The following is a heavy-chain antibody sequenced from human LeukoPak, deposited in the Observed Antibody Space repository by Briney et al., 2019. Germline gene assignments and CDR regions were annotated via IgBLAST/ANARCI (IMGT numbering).Heavy chain of an antibody. CDR2: IYTSGST. CDR3: ASTGCRCWFDP. V-gene: IGHV4-4*07. Sequence: PSETLSLTRTVSGVSISIYYWSWIRQPAGKGLEWIGRIYTSGSTNYNPSLKSRVTMSVDTSKNQFSLKLSSVTAADTAVYYCASTGCRCWFDPWGQGTLVTVSS. D-gene: IGHD5-18*01. J-gene: IGHJ5*02. CDR1: GVSISIYY.